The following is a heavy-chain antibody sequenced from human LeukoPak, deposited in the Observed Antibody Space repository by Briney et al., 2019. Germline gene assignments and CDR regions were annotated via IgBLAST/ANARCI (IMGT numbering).Heavy chain of an antibody. J-gene: IGHJ3*02. Sequence: GESLKISCKGSGYSFTNYWIGGVRQMPGKGLEWMGIILPADSDTRYSPSFQGQVTISADKSISTAYLQWSSLKASDTAMYYCARALYCSSTSCYYSNYVYAFDIWGQGTLVTVSS. CDR1: GYSFTNYW. CDR2: ILPADSDT. CDR3: ARALYCSSTSCYYSNYVYAFDI. D-gene: IGHD2-2*01. V-gene: IGHV5-51*01.